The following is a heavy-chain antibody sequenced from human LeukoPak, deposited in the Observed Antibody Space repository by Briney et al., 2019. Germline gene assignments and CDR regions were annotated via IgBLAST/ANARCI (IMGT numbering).Heavy chain of an antibody. Sequence: PSETLSLTCTVSGGSISGYYWSWIRQPPGKGLEWIGYIYYSGSTNYNPSLKSRVTISVDTSKNQFSLKLSSVTAADTAVYYCARLDSSSYYGMDVWGQGTTVTVSS. CDR3: ARLDSSSYYGMDV. CDR1: GGSISGYY. J-gene: IGHJ6*02. V-gene: IGHV4-59*08. D-gene: IGHD6-6*01. CDR2: IYYSGST.